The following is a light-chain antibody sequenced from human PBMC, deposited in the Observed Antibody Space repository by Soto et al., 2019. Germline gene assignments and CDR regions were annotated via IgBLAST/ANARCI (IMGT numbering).Light chain of an antibody. Sequence: QSALTQPPSASGSPGQSVTISCTGTSSDVGAYKYVSWYQQYPGKAPKLMIYEVTKRPSGVPDRFSGSKSGNTASLTVSGLQADYEADYYCTSYVGNDIWVFGGGTKVTVL. CDR2: EVT. CDR1: SSDVGAYKY. V-gene: IGLV2-8*01. CDR3: TSYVGNDIWV. J-gene: IGLJ3*02.